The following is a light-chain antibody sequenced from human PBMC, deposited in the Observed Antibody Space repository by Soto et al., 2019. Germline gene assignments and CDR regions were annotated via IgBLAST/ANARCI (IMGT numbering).Light chain of an antibody. CDR3: QSYDSSLSAYV. CDR2: GND. CDR1: NSNIGAGYD. J-gene: IGLJ1*01. V-gene: IGLV1-40*01. Sequence: QSVLTQPPSVSGAPGQRATISCTGSNSNIGAGYDVHWYQQLPGTAPKLLIYGNDNRPSGVPDRFSGSKSGTSASLAITGLQAEDEADYYCQSYDSSLSAYVFGTGTKVTVL.